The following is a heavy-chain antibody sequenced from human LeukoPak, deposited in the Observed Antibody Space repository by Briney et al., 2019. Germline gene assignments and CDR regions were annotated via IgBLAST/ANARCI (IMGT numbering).Heavy chain of an antibody. CDR2: ISYDGSNK. V-gene: IGHV3-30-3*01. Sequence: GGSLRLSCAASGFTFSSYAMHWVRQAPGKGLEWVAVISYDGSNKYYADSVKGRFTISRDNSRNTLYLQMNSLRAEDTAVYYCARDIRCGGKQPIYYYYGMDVWGQGTTVTVSS. J-gene: IGHJ6*02. D-gene: IGHD4-23*01. CDR1: GFTFSSYA. CDR3: ARDIRCGGKQPIYYYYGMDV.